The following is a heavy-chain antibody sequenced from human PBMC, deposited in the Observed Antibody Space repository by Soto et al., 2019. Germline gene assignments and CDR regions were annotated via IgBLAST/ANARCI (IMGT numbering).Heavy chain of an antibody. CDR2: IWYDGSSQ. CDR3: ARDKFPRTSPGYYLGY. V-gene: IGHV3-33*01. CDR1: GFNFNTYG. Sequence: QVQLVESGGGVVQPGKSLTHSCEASGFNFNTYGMHWVRQAPGKGLEWVAVIWYDGSSQSYVDSVKGRFTISRDNSKNTVSLQMNSLRAEDTAVYYCARDKFPRTSPGYYLGYWGQGTLVTVSS. J-gene: IGHJ4*02. D-gene: IGHD3-9*01.